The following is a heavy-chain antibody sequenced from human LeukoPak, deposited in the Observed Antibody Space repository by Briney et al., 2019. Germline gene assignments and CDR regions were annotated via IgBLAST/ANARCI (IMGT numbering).Heavy chain of an antibody. CDR2: IYYSGST. J-gene: IGHJ4*02. D-gene: IGHD6-19*01. Sequence: SETLSLTCTVSGDSIRSTSYYWGWIRQPPGKGLEWIGSIYYSGSTYYNPSLKSRVTISVDTSKNQFSLKLSSVTAADAAVYYCARGQGGRYSSGWYGCFDYWGQGTLVTVSS. V-gene: IGHV4-39*07. CDR1: GDSIRSTSYY. CDR3: ARGQGGRYSSGWYGCFDY.